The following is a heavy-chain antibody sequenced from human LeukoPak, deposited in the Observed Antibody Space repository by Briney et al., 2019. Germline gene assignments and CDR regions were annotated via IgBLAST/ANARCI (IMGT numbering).Heavy chain of an antibody. D-gene: IGHD2-2*02. CDR2: ISGSGGST. CDR3: AKDRTSSSDKYRLDY. J-gene: IGHJ4*02. Sequence: PGRSLRLSCAASGFTFSSYGMSWVRQAPGKGLEWVSAISGSGGSTYYADSVKGRFTISRDNSKNTLYLQMNSLRAEDTAVYYCAKDRTSSSDKYRLDYWGQGTLVTVSS. CDR1: GFTFSSYG. V-gene: IGHV3-23*01.